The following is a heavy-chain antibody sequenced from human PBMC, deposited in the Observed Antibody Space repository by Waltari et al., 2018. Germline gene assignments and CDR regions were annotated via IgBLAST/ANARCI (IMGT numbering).Heavy chain of an antibody. Sequence: EVQLVESGGGLVQPGGSLRLSCAASGFTFSSYAMSWVRQAPGKGLEWVSAISGRGGSTYYADSVKGRFTISRDNSKNTLYLQMNSLRAEDTAVYYCAKGTCSGGSCYPPDAFDYWGQGTLVTVSS. CDR2: ISGRGGST. V-gene: IGHV3-23*04. CDR3: AKGTCSGGSCYPPDAFDY. CDR1: GFTFSSYA. D-gene: IGHD2-15*01. J-gene: IGHJ4*02.